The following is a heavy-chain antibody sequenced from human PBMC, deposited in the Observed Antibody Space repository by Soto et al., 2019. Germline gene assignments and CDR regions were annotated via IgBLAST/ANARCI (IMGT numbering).Heavy chain of an antibody. CDR3: TRDHQSTLGYYFDY. V-gene: IGHV3-7*01. D-gene: IGHD3-22*01. CDR2: MNQDGTIK. Sequence: GGSLRLSCAASGFTFNNYWLSWVRQAPGQGLEWVANMNQDGTIKYYVDSVKGRFTISRDNAENSLFLQMNSLRAEDTAVYYCTRDHQSTLGYYFDYWGQGALVTVSS. J-gene: IGHJ4*02. CDR1: GFTFNNYW.